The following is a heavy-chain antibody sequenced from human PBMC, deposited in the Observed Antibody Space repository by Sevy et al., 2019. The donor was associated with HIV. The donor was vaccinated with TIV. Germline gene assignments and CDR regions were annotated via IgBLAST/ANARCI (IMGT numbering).Heavy chain of an antibody. CDR1: GFSFSDFY. CDR3: ARRDADRGYNYSSVSL. J-gene: IGHJ4*02. CDR2: IDTSGKTI. Sequence: GGSLRLSCGASGFSFSDFYMSWIRQAPGKGLEWISYIDTSGKTIFYADSVRGRFSVSRDNAKNSLYLQMNNLRDDDTATYYCARRDADRGYNYSSVSLWGRGIPVTVSS. V-gene: IGHV3-11*01. D-gene: IGHD5-18*01.